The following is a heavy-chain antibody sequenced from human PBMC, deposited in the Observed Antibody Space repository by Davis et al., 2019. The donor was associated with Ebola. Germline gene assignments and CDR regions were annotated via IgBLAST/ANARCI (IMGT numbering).Heavy chain of an antibody. CDR3: AHRPVGSGFDY. CDR2: IYWDDDE. CDR1: GGSISSGDYY. V-gene: IGHV2-5*08. J-gene: IGHJ4*02. Sequence: TLSLTCTVSGGSISSGDYYWSWIRQPPGKALEWLALIYWDDDERYRPSLKSRLTITKDTSKNQVVFTMTNMDPVDTATYYCAHRPVGSGFDYWGQGTLVTVSS.